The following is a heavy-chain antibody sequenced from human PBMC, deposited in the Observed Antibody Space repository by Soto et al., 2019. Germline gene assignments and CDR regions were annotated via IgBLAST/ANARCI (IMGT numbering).Heavy chain of an antibody. Sequence: ASVKVSCKASGYNFTPYYLHWVRQAPGQGLEWMGMINPSGGIASYAQKFQGRVTMTSDTSTGTVYMELSSLGSDDTAVYYCAGTTYYSDSSEYLIETHYYFDYWGQGTLVTVSS. CDR3: AGTTYYSDSSEYLIETHYYFDY. CDR1: GYNFTPYY. D-gene: IGHD3-22*01. V-gene: IGHV1-46*03. J-gene: IGHJ4*02. CDR2: INPSGGIA.